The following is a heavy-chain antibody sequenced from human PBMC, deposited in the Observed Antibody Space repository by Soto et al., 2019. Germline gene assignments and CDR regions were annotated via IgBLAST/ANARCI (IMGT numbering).Heavy chain of an antibody. CDR3: VRGGGGGLFDP. V-gene: IGHV3-11*06. CDR1: GFTFGDSY. CDR2: ISPGSRYP. D-gene: IGHD2-15*01. J-gene: IGHJ5*02. Sequence: PGGALRLCCAGSGFTFGDSYMSWIRQAPGKGLEWLSYISPGSRYPAYADSVKGRFTISRDNAKRSLYLQMMSLRAVDTAIYYCVRGGGGGLFDPWGQGTMVTVSS.